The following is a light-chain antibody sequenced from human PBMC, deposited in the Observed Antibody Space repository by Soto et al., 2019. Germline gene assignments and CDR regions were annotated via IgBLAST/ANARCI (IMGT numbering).Light chain of an antibody. CDR2: AVS. J-gene: IGLJ1*01. V-gene: IGLV2-18*01. CDR3: SLYTSEIPDV. Sequence: QAALTQAPTVSGAPGRSVNMCCPGRTTDFVGYKRVSWYQQTPSTAPKLMIYAVSKRPSGVHDCFSGSKSGNTAYLTSPGLQAADEADYYGSLYTSEIPDVVGPGTHVTVL. CDR1: TTDFVGYKR.